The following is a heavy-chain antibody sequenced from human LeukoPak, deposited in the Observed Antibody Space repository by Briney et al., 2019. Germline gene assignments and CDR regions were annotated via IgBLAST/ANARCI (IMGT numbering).Heavy chain of an antibody. CDR2: ISAGGDNT. D-gene: IGHD3-22*01. CDR1: IYTFTNYA. Sequence: PGGSLRLSCAACIYTFTNYAMYWARQAPGKGLEWVSSISAGGDNTYYADSVKGRFTISRDNSKNTLSLQMNSLRAEETAVLYCAKRVWLSGNTGKAYDYWGQGTLVTVSS. J-gene: IGHJ4*02. CDR3: AKRVWLSGNTGKAYDY. V-gene: IGHV3-23*01.